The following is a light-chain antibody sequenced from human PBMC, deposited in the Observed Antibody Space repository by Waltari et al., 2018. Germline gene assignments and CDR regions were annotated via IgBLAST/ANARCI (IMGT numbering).Light chain of an antibody. CDR2: SNN. CDR3: AAWDDSLKGWV. J-gene: IGLJ3*02. V-gene: IGLV1-44*01. Sequence: QSVLTQPPSASGTPGQRVTISCSGSSSNIGSNTVNWYQQLPGTAPKLLIYSNNQRPSGVPDGFSGSKAGTSASLASSGLQSEDEADYYCAAWDDSLKGWVFGGGTKLTVL. CDR1: SSNIGSNT.